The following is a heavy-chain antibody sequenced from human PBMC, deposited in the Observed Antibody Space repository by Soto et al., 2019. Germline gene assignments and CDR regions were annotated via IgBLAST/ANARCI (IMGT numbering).Heavy chain of an antibody. V-gene: IGHV4-59*11. CDR2: IFYTGDI. J-gene: IGHJ3*01. CDR1: GDSITKHY. CDR3: ARPARLVDV. Sequence: LSLTCTVSGDSITKHYWTWIRQPPGKGLEYIGYIFYTGDINYNPSLKSRVTISIDTSKNQFSLKLASVTAADTAIYYCARPARLVDVWGQGTMITVSS.